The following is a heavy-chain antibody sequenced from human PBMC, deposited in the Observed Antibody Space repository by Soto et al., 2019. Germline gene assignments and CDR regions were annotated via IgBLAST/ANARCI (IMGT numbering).Heavy chain of an antibody. CDR3: ARDITATPV. CDR1: GFTFSDYW. Sequence: GSLRLSCVASGFTFSDYWMSWVRQAPGKGLEWVANIKQDESEKYYVDSVEGRFTISRDNTKNSLYLQMNSLRAEDTAVYYCARDITATPVWGQGTLVTVSS. CDR2: IKQDESEK. V-gene: IGHV3-7*01. J-gene: IGHJ4*02. D-gene: IGHD1-20*01.